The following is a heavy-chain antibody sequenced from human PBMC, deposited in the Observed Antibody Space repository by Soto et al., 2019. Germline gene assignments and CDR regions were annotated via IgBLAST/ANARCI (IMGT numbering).Heavy chain of an antibody. D-gene: IGHD3-10*01. Sequence: ASVKGSCKDSGGTLRSYAISWVRQAPGQGLEWMGGIIPIFGTANYAQKFQGRVTITADESTSTAYMELSSLRSEDTAVYYCARAPCRGERTFEYWRQGTLVHVSS. CDR1: GGTLRSYA. CDR2: IIPIFGTA. V-gene: IGHV1-69*13. J-gene: IGHJ4*02. CDR3: ARAPCRGERTFEY.